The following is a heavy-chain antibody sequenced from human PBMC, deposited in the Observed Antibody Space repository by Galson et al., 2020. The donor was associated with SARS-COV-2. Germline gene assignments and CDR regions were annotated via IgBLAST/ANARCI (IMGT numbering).Heavy chain of an antibody. Sequence: GGSLRLSCAASGFTLSTYEMNWVRQAPGKGLEWVSYISTSGKIINYADSVKGRFTISRDNAKNSLDLQMTSLRADDTAIYYCAREGSDFWSGYHNYHYYMDVWGKGTTVTVSS. CDR1: GFTLSTYE. CDR3: AREGSDFWSGYHNYHYYMDV. D-gene: IGHD3-3*01. V-gene: IGHV3-48*03. J-gene: IGHJ6*03. CDR2: ISTSGKII.